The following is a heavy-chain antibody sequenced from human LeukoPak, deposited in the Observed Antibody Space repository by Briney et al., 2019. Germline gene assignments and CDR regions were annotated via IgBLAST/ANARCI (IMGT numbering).Heavy chain of an antibody. J-gene: IGHJ5*02. D-gene: IGHD3-10*01. CDR2: IYTSGST. V-gene: IGHV4-61*02. CDR1: GGSISSGSYY. Sequence: PSETLSLTCTVSGGSISSGSYYWSWIRQPAGKGLEWIGRIYTSGSTNYNPSLKSRVTISVDTSKNQFSLKLSSVTAADTAVYYCAREWIVVPNWFDPWGQGTLVTVSS. CDR3: AREWIVVPNWFDP.